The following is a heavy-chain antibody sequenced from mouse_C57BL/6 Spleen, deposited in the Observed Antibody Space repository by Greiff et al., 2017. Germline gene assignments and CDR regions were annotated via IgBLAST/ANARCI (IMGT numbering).Heavy chain of an antibody. Sequence: VQLQQSGAELARPGASVKMSCKASGYTFTSYTMHWVKQRPGQGLEWIGYINPSSGYTKYNQKFKDKATLTVDKSSSTAYMQLSSLTSEDSAVYYCARSRYGSSIDYWGQGTSVTVSS. V-gene: IGHV1-4*01. CDR3: ARSRYGSSIDY. J-gene: IGHJ4*01. CDR1: GYTFTSYT. D-gene: IGHD2-14*01. CDR2: INPSSGYT.